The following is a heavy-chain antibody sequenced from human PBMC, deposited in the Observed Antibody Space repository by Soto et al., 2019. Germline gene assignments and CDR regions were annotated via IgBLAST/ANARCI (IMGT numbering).Heavy chain of an antibody. CDR1: GCTFCSYA. V-gene: IGHV1-69*13. CDR3: ARSDTADDDGLHF. Sequence: VASVKVSCKASGCTFCSYAISWVRQAPGQGLEWVGRVILIFGTANYAQKFQGRVTMTADESTSTAYMELRSLRSEDTAVYYCARSDTADDDGLHFWGPGTILTVSS. D-gene: IGHD2-2*02. J-gene: IGHJ3*01. CDR2: VILIFGTA.